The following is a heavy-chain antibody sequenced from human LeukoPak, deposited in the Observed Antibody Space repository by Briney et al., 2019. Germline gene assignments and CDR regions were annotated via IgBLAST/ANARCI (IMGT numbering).Heavy chain of an antibody. Sequence: GGSLRLSCAASGFTFSSYAMNWVRQAPGKGLEWVSAISGSGGSTYHADSVKGRFTISRDNSKNTLYLQMSTLRAEDTAVYYCAKAVTGNYIKGFDYWGQGTLVTVSS. CDR1: GFTFSSYA. J-gene: IGHJ4*02. V-gene: IGHV3-23*01. CDR2: ISGSGGST. CDR3: AKAVTGNYIKGFDY. D-gene: IGHD1-7*01.